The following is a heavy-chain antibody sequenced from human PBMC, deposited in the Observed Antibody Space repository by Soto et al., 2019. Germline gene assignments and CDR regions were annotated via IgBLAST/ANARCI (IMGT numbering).Heavy chain of an antibody. D-gene: IGHD6-19*01. CDR1: GFTFSSYW. Sequence: LRLSCAASGFTFSSYWMSWVRQAPGKGLEWVANIKQDGSEKYYVDSVKGRFTISRDNAKNSLYLQMNSLRAEDTAVYYCARDIGVSSGWYLSYGMDVWGQGTTVTVSS. CDR2: IKQDGSEK. J-gene: IGHJ6*02. CDR3: ARDIGVSSGWYLSYGMDV. V-gene: IGHV3-7*03.